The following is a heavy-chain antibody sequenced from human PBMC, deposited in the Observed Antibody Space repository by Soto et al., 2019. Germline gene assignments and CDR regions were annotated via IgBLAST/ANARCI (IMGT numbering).Heavy chain of an antibody. Sequence: PSETLSLTCFVSGYSITAGGYYWSWIRHHPGKGLEWTGSFYSSGSIIYNPSLRSRVSISGDTSSNQFSMSLTSVTAADTARYYCARMYSSGSGWFHPWGQGTLVTVSS. CDR3: ARMYSSGSGWFHP. CDR1: GYSITAGGYY. D-gene: IGHD6-19*01. V-gene: IGHV4-31*03. CDR2: FYSSGSI. J-gene: IGHJ5*02.